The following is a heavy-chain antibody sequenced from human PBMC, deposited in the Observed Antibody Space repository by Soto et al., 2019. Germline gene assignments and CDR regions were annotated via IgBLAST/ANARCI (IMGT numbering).Heavy chain of an antibody. J-gene: IGHJ6*02. CDR2: ISGSGGST. Sequence: GGSLRLSCAASGFTFSSYAMSWVRQAPGKGLEWVSAISGSGGSTYYADSVKGRFTISRDNSKNTLYLQMNSLRAEDTAVYYCAKQGIPYVDIVATLLTYYYYGMDVWGQGTTVTVSS. CDR3: AKQGIPYVDIVATLLTYYYYGMDV. CDR1: GFTFSSYA. V-gene: IGHV3-23*01. D-gene: IGHD5-12*01.